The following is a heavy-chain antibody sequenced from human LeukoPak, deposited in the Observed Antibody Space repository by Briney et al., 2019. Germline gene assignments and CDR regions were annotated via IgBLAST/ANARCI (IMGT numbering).Heavy chain of an antibody. CDR3: ARDGVQLFGRGDSYGNDDY. CDR2: ISSSSSYI. D-gene: IGHD5-18*01. J-gene: IGHJ4*02. Sequence: PGGSLRLSCAASGFPFSSYSMNWVRQAPGKGLEWVSSISSSSSYIYYEDSVKGRFTISRDNAKNSLYLQMNSLRAEDMAVYYCARDGVQLFGRGDSYGNDDYWGQGTMVTVSS. CDR1: GFPFSSYS. V-gene: IGHV3-21*01.